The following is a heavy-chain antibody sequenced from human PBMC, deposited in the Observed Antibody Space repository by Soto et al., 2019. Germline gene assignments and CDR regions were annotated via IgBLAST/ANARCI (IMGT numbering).Heavy chain of an antibody. CDR3: ARYSGSYWHYLDF. V-gene: IGHV5-51*01. CDR2: IYPGDSDT. CDR1: GYSFASHW. D-gene: IGHD1-26*01. Sequence: GGSLKSSCNGSGYSFASHWVAWVRQMPEKGLEWIGTIYPGDSDTKYSPAFRGQVTISADTSVSTAYLQWRSLEATDSAIYYCARYSGSYWHYLDFWGQGTLVTVSS. J-gene: IGHJ4*02.